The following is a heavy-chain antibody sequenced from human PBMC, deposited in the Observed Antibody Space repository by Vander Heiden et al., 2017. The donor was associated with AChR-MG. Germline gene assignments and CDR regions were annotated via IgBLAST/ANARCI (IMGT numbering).Heavy chain of an antibody. J-gene: IGHJ4*02. D-gene: IGHD6-19*01. CDR2: ISGSGGST. CDR1: GFTFSSYA. CDR3: AKSDYRSIAEWLVNSDY. Sequence: EVQLLESGGGLVQPGGSLSLPCAASGFTFSSYAMSWVRQAPGKGLEWVSAISGSGGSTYYADSVKGRFTISRDNSKNTLYLQMNSLRAEDTAVYYCAKSDYRSIAEWLVNSDYWGQGTLVTVSS. V-gene: IGHV3-23*01.